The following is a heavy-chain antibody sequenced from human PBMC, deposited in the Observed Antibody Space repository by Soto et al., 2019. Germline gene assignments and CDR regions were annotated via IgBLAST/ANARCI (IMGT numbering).Heavy chain of an antibody. CDR3: AKHTRLRLGELSFDAFDY. CDR2: ITGSGGTT. CDR1: GFTFSSYG. D-gene: IGHD3-16*02. Sequence: EVQLLESGGGLVQPGGSLRLSCAASGFTFSSYGMSWVRQAPGKGLEWVSGITGSGGTTYYADSVKGRFTISRDNSKNTLYLQMNSVRAEDTAVYYCAKHTRLRLGELSFDAFDYSGQGTLVTVSS. J-gene: IGHJ4*02. V-gene: IGHV3-23*01.